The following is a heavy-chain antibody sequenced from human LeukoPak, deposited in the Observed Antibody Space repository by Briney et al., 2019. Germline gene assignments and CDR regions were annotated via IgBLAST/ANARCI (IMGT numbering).Heavy chain of an antibody. CDR3: ARDQTAMPFRSAPPGVPDY. V-gene: IGHV1-46*01. Sequence: GASVKVSCKASGYTFTSYYMHWVRQAPGQGLEWMGIFNPSGGSTSYAQKFQGRVTMTRDTSTSTVYMELSSLRSEDTAVYYCARDQTAMPFRSAPPGVPDYWGQGTLVTVSS. D-gene: IGHD5-18*01. CDR1: GYTFTSYY. CDR2: FNPSGGST. J-gene: IGHJ4*02.